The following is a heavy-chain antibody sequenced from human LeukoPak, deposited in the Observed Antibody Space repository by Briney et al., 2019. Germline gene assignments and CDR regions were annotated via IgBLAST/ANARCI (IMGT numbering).Heavy chain of an antibody. D-gene: IGHD2-2*01. J-gene: IGHJ4*02. CDR2: IRKDGGVK. V-gene: IGHV3-7*03. CDR1: GFTFSSYW. CDR3: ARTVVVVVGASDYFDY. Sequence: GGSLRLSCAASGFTFSSYWMTWVRQAPGKGLEWVANIRKDGGVKYYMDSAKGRFTLSRDNAKSSLYLQMNSLRVEDTAMYFCARTVVVVVGASDYFDYWGQGTLVTVSS.